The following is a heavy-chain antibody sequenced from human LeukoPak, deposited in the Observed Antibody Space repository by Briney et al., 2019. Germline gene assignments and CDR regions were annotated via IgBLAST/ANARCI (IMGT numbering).Heavy chain of an antibody. Sequence: GGSLRLSCAASGFTFSSYSMNWVRQAPGKGLEWVSSISSSSSYIYYADSVKGRFTISRDNAKNPLYLQMNSLRAEDTAVYYCARDGVTMVRGVISPLGYWGQGTLVTVSS. J-gene: IGHJ4*02. V-gene: IGHV3-21*01. D-gene: IGHD3-10*01. CDR3: ARDGVTMVRGVISPLGY. CDR1: GFTFSSYS. CDR2: ISSSSSYI.